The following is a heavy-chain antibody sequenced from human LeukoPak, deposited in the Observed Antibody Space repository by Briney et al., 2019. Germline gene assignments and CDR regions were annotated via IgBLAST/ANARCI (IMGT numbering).Heavy chain of an antibody. CDR2: INPSGGST. Sequence: GASVKVSCKASGYTFTSYYMHWVRQAPGQGLEWMGIINPSGGSTSYAQKFQGRVTMTRDMSTSTVYVELSSLRSEDTAVYYCATNKEGKSLDYWGQGTLVTVSS. CDR1: GYTFTSYY. J-gene: IGHJ4*02. V-gene: IGHV1-46*01. CDR3: ATNKEGKSLDY.